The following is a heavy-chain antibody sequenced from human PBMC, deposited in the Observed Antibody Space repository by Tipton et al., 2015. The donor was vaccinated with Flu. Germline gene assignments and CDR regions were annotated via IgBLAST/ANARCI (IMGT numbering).Heavy chain of an antibody. D-gene: IGHD1-7*01. CDR2: MNPNSGNT. V-gene: IGHV1-8*01. CDR3: ARDTLGKGSLELLFGY. CDR1: GYTFISYD. Sequence: QSGPEVKKPGASVKVSCKASGYTFISYDINWVRQATGQGLEWMGWMNPNSGNTGYAQKFQGRVTMTRNTSISTAYMELSSLRSEDTAVYYCARDTLGKGSLELLFGYWGQGTLVTVSS. J-gene: IGHJ4*02.